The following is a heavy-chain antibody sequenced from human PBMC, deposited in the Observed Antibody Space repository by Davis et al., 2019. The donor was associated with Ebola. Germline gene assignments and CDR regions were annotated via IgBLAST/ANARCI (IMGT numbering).Heavy chain of an antibody. V-gene: IGHV4-4*02. CDR3: ARGRGYYGSGSYY. CDR1: GGSISSSNW. D-gene: IGHD3-10*01. J-gene: IGHJ4*02. Sequence: SETLSLTCAVSGGSISSSNWWSWVRQPPGKGLEWIGEIYHSGSTNYNPSLKSRVTISVDKSKNQFSLKLSSVTAADTAVYYCARGRGYYGSGSYYWGQGTLVTVSS. CDR2: IYHSGST.